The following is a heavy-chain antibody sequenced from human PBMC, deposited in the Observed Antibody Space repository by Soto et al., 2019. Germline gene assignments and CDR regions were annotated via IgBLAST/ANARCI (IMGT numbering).Heavy chain of an antibody. J-gene: IGHJ4*02. CDR2: ISYDGSNK. D-gene: IGHD3-16*01. CDR1: GFTFSSYA. Sequence: QVQLVESGGGVVQPGRSLRLSCAASGFTFSSYAMHWVRQAPGKGLEWVAVISYDGSNKYYADCVKGRFTISRDNSKNTLYLQMNSLRAEDTAVYYCAKQTGVRFDYWGQGTLVTVSS. V-gene: IGHV3-30-3*01. CDR3: AKQTGVRFDY.